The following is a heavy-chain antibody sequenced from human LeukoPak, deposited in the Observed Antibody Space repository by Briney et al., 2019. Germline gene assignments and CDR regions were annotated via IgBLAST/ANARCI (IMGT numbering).Heavy chain of an antibody. D-gene: IGHD3-9*01. CDR3: AGDRWEYFDWLLDYFDY. J-gene: IGHJ4*02. Sequence: GGSLRLSCAASGFTFSSFWMSWVRQAPGKGLEWVANIKQDGSEKYYVDSVKGRFTISRDNAKNSLYLQMNSLRAEDTAVYYCAGDRWEYFDWLLDYFDYWGQGTLVTVSS. CDR2: IKQDGSEK. CDR1: GFTFSSFW. V-gene: IGHV3-7*01.